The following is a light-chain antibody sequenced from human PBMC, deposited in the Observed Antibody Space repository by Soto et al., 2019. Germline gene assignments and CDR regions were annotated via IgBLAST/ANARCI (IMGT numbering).Light chain of an antibody. CDR3: LSYDSSLSGWV. CDR1: NSNIGAGSD. V-gene: IGLV1-40*01. J-gene: IGLJ3*02. CDR2: GNN. Sequence: QAVVTQPPSVSGAPGQRATFSCTGSNSNIGAGSDVHWYQHLPGRAPKLLIYGNNNRPSGVSDRFSAFKSGTSASLAITGLQAEDEADYYCLSYDSSLSGWVFGGGTQLTVL.